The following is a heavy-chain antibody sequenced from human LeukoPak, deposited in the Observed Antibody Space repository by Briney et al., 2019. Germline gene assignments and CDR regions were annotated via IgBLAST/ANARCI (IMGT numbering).Heavy chain of an antibody. D-gene: IGHD5-12*01. CDR3: AKDGPWLRFDD. CDR2: INWNGCST. J-gene: IGHJ4*02. V-gene: IGHV3-20*04. Sequence: TGGSLRLSCAVSGFTFDDYGMSWVRQAPGKGVEWVSGINWNGCSTVYADSVKGRFTISRDDSKNTVYLQTNNLRAEDTAVYYCAKDGPWLRFDDSSQAILVTVSS. CDR1: GFTFDDYG.